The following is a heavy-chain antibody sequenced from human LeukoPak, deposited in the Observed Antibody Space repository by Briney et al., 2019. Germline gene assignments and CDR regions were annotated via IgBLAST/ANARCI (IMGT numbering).Heavy chain of an antibody. CDR1: GGTFSSYA. J-gene: IGHJ6*02. V-gene: IGHV1-69*13. CDR2: IIPIFGTA. Sequence: ASVTVSCKASGGTFSSYAISWVRQAPGQGLEWMGGIIPIFGTANYAQKFQGRVTITADESTSTAYMELSSLRSEDTAVYYCARVVVWEYYYYGMDVWGQGTTVTVSS. D-gene: IGHD2-8*02. CDR3: ARVVVWEYYYYGMDV.